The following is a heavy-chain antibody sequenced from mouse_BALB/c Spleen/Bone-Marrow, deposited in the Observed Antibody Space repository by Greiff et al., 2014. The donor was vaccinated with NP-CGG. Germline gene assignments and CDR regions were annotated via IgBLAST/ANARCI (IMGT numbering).Heavy chain of an antibody. V-gene: IGHV5-9-3*01. CDR1: GFTFSSYA. Sequence: EVQRVESGGGLVEPGGSLKLSCAASGFTFSSYAMSWVRQTPEKRLEWVATISSGGSYTYYADSVKGRFTISRDTAKNTLYLQMSSLRSEDTAMYCCARQDYYGSSPHWYFDVWGAGTTVTVSS. CDR3: ARQDYYGSSPHWYFDV. J-gene: IGHJ1*01. CDR2: ISSGGSYT. D-gene: IGHD1-1*01.